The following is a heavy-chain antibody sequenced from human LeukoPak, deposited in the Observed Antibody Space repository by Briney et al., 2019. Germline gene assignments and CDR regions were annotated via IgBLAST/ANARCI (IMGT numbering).Heavy chain of an antibody. Sequence: SETLSLTCTVSGGSVSSGSYSWSWIRQPAGKGLEWIGRFYASGSTNYNPSLKSRVTISVDTSKNQFSLKLSSVTAADTAVYYCARTGYCSGSSCYLNPVDYWGQGTLVTVSS. D-gene: IGHD2-15*01. V-gene: IGHV4-61*10. J-gene: IGHJ4*02. CDR2: FYASGST. CDR1: GGSVSSGSYS. CDR3: ARTGYCSGSSCYLNPVDY.